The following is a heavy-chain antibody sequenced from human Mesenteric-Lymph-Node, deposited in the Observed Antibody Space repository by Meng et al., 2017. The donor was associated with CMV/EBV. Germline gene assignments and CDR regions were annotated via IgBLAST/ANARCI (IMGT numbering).Heavy chain of an antibody. J-gene: IGHJ5*02. CDR1: GYSISSGYY. Sequence: GSLRLSCTVSGYSISSGYYWGWIRQPPGKGLEWIGSIYHSGSTYYNPSLKSRVTISVDTSKNQFSLKLSSVTAADTAVYYCARDFFGRFLEWWNWFDPWGQGTLVTVSS. CDR3: ARDFFGRFLEWWNWFDP. CDR2: IYHSGST. V-gene: IGHV4-38-2*02. D-gene: IGHD3-3*01.